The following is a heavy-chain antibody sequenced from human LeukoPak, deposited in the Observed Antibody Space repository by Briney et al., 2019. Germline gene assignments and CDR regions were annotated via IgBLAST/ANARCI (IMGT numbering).Heavy chain of an antibody. CDR2: IWYDGSNK. CDR3: ARDQDIVVVPAAIDY. J-gene: IGHJ4*02. CDR1: GFTFSSYG. V-gene: IGHV3-33*01. D-gene: IGHD2-2*01. Sequence: PGGSLRLSCAASGFTFSSYGMPWVRQAPGKGLEWVAVIWYDGSNKYYADSVKGRFTISRDNSKNTLYLQMNSLRAEDTAVYYCARDQDIVVVPAAIDYWGQGTLVTVSS.